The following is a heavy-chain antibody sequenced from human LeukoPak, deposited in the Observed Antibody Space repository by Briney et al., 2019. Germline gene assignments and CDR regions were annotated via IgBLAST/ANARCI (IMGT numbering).Heavy chain of an antibody. V-gene: IGHV1-69*05. CDR1: GGTFSSYA. CDR3: ARDLRGARDIVVVPAALGY. Sequence: SVKVSCKASGGTFSSYAISWVRQAPGQGLEWMGGIIPIFGTANYAQKFQGRVTVTRDMSTSTVYMELSSLRSEGTAVYYCARDLRGARDIVVVPAALGYWGQGTLVTVSS. J-gene: IGHJ4*02. D-gene: IGHD2-2*01. CDR2: IIPIFGTA.